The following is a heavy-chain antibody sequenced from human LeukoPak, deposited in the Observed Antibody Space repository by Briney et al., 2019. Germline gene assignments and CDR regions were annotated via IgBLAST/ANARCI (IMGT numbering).Heavy chain of an antibody. V-gene: IGHV5-51*01. CDR1: GCRFANWW. CDR3: AKKRSSGYYDSGGYAIDAFDV. J-gene: IGHJ3*01. D-gene: IGHD3-22*01. CDR2: IYPDDPDI. Sequence: GESLKISCKGSGCRFANWWIGWVRQVSGKGLEWMGTIYPDDPDIRYSPSFQGQVTISGDKSSSTVYLQRNSLKASDTAMYFCAKKRSSGYYDSGGYAIDAFDVWGQGTMVTVSS.